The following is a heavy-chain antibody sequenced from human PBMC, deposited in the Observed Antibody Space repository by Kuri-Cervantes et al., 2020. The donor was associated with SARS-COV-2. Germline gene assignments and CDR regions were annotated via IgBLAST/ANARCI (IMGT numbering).Heavy chain of an antibody. V-gene: IGHV3-23*01. D-gene: IGHD1-1*01. J-gene: IGHJ4*02. CDR1: GFTFTAYA. Sequence: GGSLRLSCAASGFTFTAYAMSWVRRAPGRGLEWVSSIGRDGHTFYADSVRGRFTISRDDSKNTLFLQMSSLRIEDTAIYYCALNYYFNYWGQGTLVTVPS. CDR2: IGRDGHT. CDR3: ALNYYFNY.